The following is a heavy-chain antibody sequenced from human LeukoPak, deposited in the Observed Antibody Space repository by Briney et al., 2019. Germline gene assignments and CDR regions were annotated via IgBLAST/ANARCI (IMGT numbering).Heavy chain of an antibody. V-gene: IGHV4-4*07. J-gene: IGHJ6*03. CDR1: GGYITSDD. CDR3: TRELDYGGYDFYYYMDV. D-gene: IGHD4-17*01. CDR2: VSSSGSA. Sequence: SETLSLSCSVSGGYITSDDWSWVRQPAGGGLEWIGRVSSSGSANYNPSLKSRVTISADRSKNQISLKMTSVTAADTAVYYCTRELDYGGYDFYYYMDVWGEGTTVTVSS.